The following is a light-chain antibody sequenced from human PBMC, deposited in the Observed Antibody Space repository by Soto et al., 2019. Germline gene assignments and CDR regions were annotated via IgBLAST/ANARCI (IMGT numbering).Light chain of an antibody. Sequence: DIQMTQSPSSLSASVGDRVTITCRASQGISNYLAWYQQKPGKVPKRLIYAASTLKSGVPSRFSGSGSGTDFTITISSLQPEDVATYYCPKYNSAPWTFGQGTKVEIK. CDR1: QGISNY. CDR3: PKYNSAPWT. CDR2: AAS. J-gene: IGKJ1*01. V-gene: IGKV1-27*01.